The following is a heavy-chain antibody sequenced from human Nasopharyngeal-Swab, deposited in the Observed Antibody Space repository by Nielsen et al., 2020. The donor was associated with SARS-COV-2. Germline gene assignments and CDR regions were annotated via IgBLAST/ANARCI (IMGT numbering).Heavy chain of an antibody. V-gene: IGHV4-34*01. CDR3: AREARAGVVVAATVDA. Sequence: SETLSLTCAVCGGSFSGYYWSWIRQPPGKGLEWIGEINHSGSTNYNPSLKSRVTISVDTSKNQFSLKLSSVTAADTAVYYCAREARAGVVVAATVDAWGKGTTVTVSS. CDR1: GGSFSGYY. CDR2: INHSGST. D-gene: IGHD2-15*01. J-gene: IGHJ6*04.